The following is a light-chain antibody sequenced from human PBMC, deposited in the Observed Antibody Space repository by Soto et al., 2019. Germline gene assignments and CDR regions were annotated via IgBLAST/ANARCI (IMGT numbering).Light chain of an antibody. Sequence: QSVLTQPASVSGSLGQSITIPCTGTSTDVGAYNFVSWYQQHPDKAPKLLIYEVTHRPSGVSNCFSGSKAGNTASPTISWLQAEDEADYYCSSYTSTNTPVFGAGTKVTAL. CDR2: EVT. J-gene: IGLJ1*01. V-gene: IGLV2-14*01. CDR3: SSYTSTNTPV. CDR1: STDVGAYNF.